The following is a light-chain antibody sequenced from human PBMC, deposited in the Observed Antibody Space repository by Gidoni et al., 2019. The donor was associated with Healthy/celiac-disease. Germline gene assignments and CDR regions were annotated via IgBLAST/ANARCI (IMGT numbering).Light chain of an antibody. V-gene: IGKV1-39*01. J-gene: IGKJ4*01. CDR1: QSISSY. CDR2: AAS. CDR3: QQCYSTLT. Sequence: DIQMTQSPSPLSASVGDRVTITCRASQSISSYLNWYQQKPGKAPKLLIYAASSLQSGVPTRFSGSAAATDFTLTSSSLQPEDFATYCCQQCYSTLTFGGGTKVEIK.